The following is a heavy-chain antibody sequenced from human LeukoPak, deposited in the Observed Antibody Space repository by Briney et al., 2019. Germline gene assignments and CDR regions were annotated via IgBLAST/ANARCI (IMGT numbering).Heavy chain of an antibody. J-gene: IGHJ4*02. CDR1: GFTFSSYA. V-gene: IGHV3-23*01. D-gene: IGHD3-22*01. Sequence: GGSLRLSCAASGFTFSSYAMSWVRQAPGKGLEWVSAISASGGSTYYADSVKGRFTISRDNSKKTLYMQMNSLRTEDTAVYYCVKGPIVVVTSYYFDYWGQGTLVTVSS. CDR2: ISASGGST. CDR3: VKGPIVVVTSYYFDY.